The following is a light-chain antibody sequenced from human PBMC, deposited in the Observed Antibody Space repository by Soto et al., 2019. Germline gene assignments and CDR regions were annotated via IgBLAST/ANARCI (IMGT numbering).Light chain of an antibody. V-gene: IGKV1-39*01. CDR2: GAT. CDR3: QQSYSTLIT. J-gene: IGKJ4*01. Sequence: DIEMTQSPSSLSASVGDRVTITCRASQSISSFLNWYQQKRGKAPKLLIQGATALQSGVPLRFSGSGSGTDFSLTISSLQPEDFATCYCQQSYSTLITFGGGTRVEIK. CDR1: QSISSF.